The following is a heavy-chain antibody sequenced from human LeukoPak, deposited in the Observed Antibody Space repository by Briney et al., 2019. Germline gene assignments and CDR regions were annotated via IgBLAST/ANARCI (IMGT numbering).Heavy chain of an antibody. J-gene: IGHJ6*02. Sequence: GGSLRLSCAASGFTFDDYAMHWVRQAPGKGLEWVSGISWNSGSIGYADSVKGRFTISRDNAKNSLYLQMNSLRAEDTALYYCAKDSTGRPPSPYGMDVWGQGTTVTVSS. CDR2: ISWNSGSI. CDR3: AKDSTGRPPSPYGMDV. V-gene: IGHV3-9*01. D-gene: IGHD1-14*01. CDR1: GFTFDDYA.